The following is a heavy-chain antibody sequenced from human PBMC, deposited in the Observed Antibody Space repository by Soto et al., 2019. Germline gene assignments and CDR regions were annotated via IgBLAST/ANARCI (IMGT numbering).Heavy chain of an antibody. CDR3: AREAHYYDSSGYYTN. D-gene: IGHD3-22*01. CDR2: IYYSGST. V-gene: IGHV4-59*12. CDR1: GGSISSYY. Sequence: QVQLKESGPGLVKPSETLSLTCTVSGGSISSYYWSWIRQPPGKGLEWIGYIYYSGSTNYNPSLKSRVTXPXAXSXXHFALKLSSVTAADTAVYYCAREAHYYDSSGYYTNWGQGALVTVSS. J-gene: IGHJ4*02.